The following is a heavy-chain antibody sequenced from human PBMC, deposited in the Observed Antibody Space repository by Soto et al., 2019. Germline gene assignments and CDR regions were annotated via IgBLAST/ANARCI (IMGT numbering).Heavy chain of an antibody. CDR1: GGSISSGGYY. D-gene: IGHD3-16*01. Sequence: PSETLSLTCTVSGGSISSGGYYWSWIRQHPGKGLEWIGYIYYSGGTYYNPSLKSRVTISVDTSKNQFSLNLSSVTAADTAVYYCARASTGELWVYANWFDPWGPGTLVTVSS. J-gene: IGHJ5*02. V-gene: IGHV4-30-4*08. CDR2: IYYSGGT. CDR3: ARASTGELWVYANWFDP.